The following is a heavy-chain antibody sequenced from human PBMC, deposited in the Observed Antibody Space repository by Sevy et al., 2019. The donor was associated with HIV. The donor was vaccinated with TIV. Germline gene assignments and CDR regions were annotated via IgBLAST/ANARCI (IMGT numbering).Heavy chain of an antibody. CDR1: GFTFSSYS. CDR3: ARVYYYDSSGYYPPFDY. V-gene: IGHV3-21*01. J-gene: IGHJ4*02. CDR2: ISSSSSYI. D-gene: IGHD3-22*01. Sequence: GGSLRLSCAASGFTFSSYSMNWVRQAPGKGLEWVSSISSSSSYIYYADSVKGRFTISRDNAKNSLYLQMNGLRAEETAVYYCARVYYYDSSGYYPPFDYWGQGTLVTVSS.